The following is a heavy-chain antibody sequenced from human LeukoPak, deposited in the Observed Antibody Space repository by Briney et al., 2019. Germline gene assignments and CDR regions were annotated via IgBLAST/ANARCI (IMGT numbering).Heavy chain of an antibody. CDR2: MYFGERT. V-gene: IGHV4-59*01. J-gene: IGHJ4*02. Sequence: NPSETLSLTCTVSGASMTSYYWTWIRQPPGKGPEWVGYMYFGERTNYNPSLKSRATIAIDTSKKQFSLNLKSVTAADTAVYYCARIPGDRPDDWGQGTLVTVS. D-gene: IGHD7-27*01. CDR3: ARIPGDRPDD. CDR1: GASMTSYY.